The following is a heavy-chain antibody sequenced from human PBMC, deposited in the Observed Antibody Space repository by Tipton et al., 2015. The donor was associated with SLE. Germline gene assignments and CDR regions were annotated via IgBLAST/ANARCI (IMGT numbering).Heavy chain of an antibody. CDR1: GFTFSSYW. CDR2: IKQDGSEK. V-gene: IGHV3-7*01. D-gene: IGHD3-16*01. J-gene: IGHJ4*02. CDR3: ARSRRIMITFGGVGFFDY. Sequence: SGFTFSSYWMSWVRQAPGKGLEWVANIKQDGSEKYYVDSVKGRFTISRDNAKNSLYLQMNSLRAEDTAVYYCARSRRIMITFGGVGFFDYWVQGTLVTVSS.